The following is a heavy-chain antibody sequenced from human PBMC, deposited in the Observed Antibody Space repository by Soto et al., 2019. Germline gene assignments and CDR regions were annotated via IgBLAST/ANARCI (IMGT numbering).Heavy chain of an antibody. CDR2: ISNSGST. CDR3: ARSTTGTTGPSALRY. D-gene: IGHD1-1*01. J-gene: IGHJ4*02. V-gene: IGHV4-59*01. CDR1: GGSITGYH. Sequence: SETLSLTCNVSGGSITGYHWSWIRQPPGKGLEWIGYISNSGSTNYNPSLKSRVTISVDTSKNQISLNLISVTAADTAVYYCARSTTGTTGPSALRYWGQGTLVTVSS.